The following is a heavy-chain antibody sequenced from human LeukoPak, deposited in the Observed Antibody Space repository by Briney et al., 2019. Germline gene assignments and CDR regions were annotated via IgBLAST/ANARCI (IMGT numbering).Heavy chain of an antibody. D-gene: IGHD6-19*01. CDR3: ARPDISGWTYHFDY. J-gene: IGHJ4*02. V-gene: IGHV4-39*02. CDR2: LYSSGNT. Sequence: SETLSLTCTVSGGSISSSGFYWGWVRQPPGKGLEWIGSLYSSGNTYYNPSLKSRVTISVDTSKNHFSLNLSSVTAADTAVYYCARPDISGWTYHFDYWGQGTLVAVTS. CDR1: GGSISSSGFY.